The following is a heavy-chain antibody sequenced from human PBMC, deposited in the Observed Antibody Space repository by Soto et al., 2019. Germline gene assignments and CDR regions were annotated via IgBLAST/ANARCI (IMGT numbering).Heavy chain of an antibody. V-gene: IGHV3-23*01. Sequence: EVQLLESGGDLVQPGGSLRLSCAASGFTFTSFAMSWVRQAPGKGLEWISCMGGSGNEIYYADSVNGRFTISRYNPKNTVYLHMSSLRAEDTAVYYCAKDALYNYEKLNYWGQGTLVTVSS. J-gene: IGHJ4*02. D-gene: IGHD5-18*01. CDR2: MGGSGNEI. CDR3: AKDALYNYEKLNY. CDR1: GFTFTSFA.